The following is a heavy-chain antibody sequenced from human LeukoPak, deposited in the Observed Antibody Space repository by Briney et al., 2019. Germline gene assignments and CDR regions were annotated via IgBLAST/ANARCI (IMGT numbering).Heavy chain of an antibody. CDR1: GGSISSSSYY. Sequence: SETLSLTCTVSGGSISSSSYYWGWIRQPPGKGLEWIGSIYYSGSTYYNPSLKSRVTMSVDTSKNQFSLKLSSVTAADTAVYYCARQGQQLVPIDWGQGTLVTVSS. J-gene: IGHJ4*02. D-gene: IGHD6-13*01. CDR2: IYYSGST. CDR3: ARQGQQLVPID. V-gene: IGHV4-39*01.